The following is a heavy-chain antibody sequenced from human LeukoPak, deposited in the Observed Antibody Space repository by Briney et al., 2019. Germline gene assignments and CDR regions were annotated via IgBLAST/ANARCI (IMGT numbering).Heavy chain of an antibody. CDR1: GGSISSGSYY. D-gene: IGHD5-18*01. CDR3: AHTATLYYYYYMDV. V-gene: IGHV4-61*02. J-gene: IGHJ6*03. CDR2: IYTSGST. Sequence: PSETLSLTCTVSGGSISSGSYYWSWIRQPAGKGLEWIGRIYTSGSTSYNPSLKSRVTISVDTSKNQFSLKLSSVTAADTAVYYCAHTATLYYYYYMDVWGKGTTVTVSS.